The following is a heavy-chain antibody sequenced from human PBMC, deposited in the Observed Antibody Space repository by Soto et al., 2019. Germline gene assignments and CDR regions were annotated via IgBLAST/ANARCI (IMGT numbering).Heavy chain of an antibody. Sequence: ASVKVSCKASGYTFTSYAMHWVRQAPGQRFEWMGWINAGNGNTKYSQKFQGRVAITRDTSASTAYMELSSLRSEDTAVYYCASSIAAAGSYYYYGMDVWGQGTTVTVSS. CDR1: GYTFTSYA. D-gene: IGHD6-13*01. J-gene: IGHJ6*02. CDR2: INAGNGNT. CDR3: ASSIAAAGSYYYYGMDV. V-gene: IGHV1-3*01.